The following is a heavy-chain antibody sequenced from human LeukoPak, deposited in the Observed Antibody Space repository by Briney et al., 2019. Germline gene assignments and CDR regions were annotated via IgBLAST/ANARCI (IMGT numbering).Heavy chain of an antibody. D-gene: IGHD6-13*01. CDR2: IYHSGST. CDR1: GGSISSSNW. V-gene: IGHV4-4*02. J-gene: IGHJ6*03. CDR3: ARGIAAAAFYYYYYMDV. Sequence: SSETLSLTCAVSGGSISSSNWWSWVRQPPGKGLEWIGEIYHSGSTNYNPSLKSRVTISVDKSKNQFSLKLSSVTAADTAVYYCARGIAAAAFYYYYYMDVWGKGTTVTASS.